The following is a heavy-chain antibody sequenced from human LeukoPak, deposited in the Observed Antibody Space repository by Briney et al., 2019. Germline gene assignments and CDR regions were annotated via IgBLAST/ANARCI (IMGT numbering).Heavy chain of an antibody. CDR1: GFTFTSYA. V-gene: IGHV3-23*01. J-gene: IGHJ4*02. Sequence: GGSLRLSCAASGFTFTSYAMNWVRQAPGKGLEWVAAISPSGGSTYYADPVKGRFTISSDNSNNTLYLQMNRLRAEDTAVYYCATTRYYYDSSGYSNFDYWGQGTLVTVSS. CDR2: ISPSGGST. D-gene: IGHD3-22*01. CDR3: ATTRYYYDSSGYSNFDY.